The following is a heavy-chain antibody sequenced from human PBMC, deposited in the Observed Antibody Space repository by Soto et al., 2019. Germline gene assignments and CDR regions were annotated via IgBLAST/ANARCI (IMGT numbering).Heavy chain of an antibody. CDR1: GGSISSGDYY. CDR2: IYYSGST. CDR3: ARVEYDFWSGYHNWFDP. J-gene: IGHJ5*02. D-gene: IGHD3-3*01. V-gene: IGHV4-30-4*01. Sequence: LSLTCTVSGGSISSGDYYWSWIRQPPGKGLEWIGYIYYSGSTYYNPSLKSRVTISVDTSKNQFSLKLSSVTAADTAVYFCARVEYDFWSGYHNWFDPWGQGTLVTVSS.